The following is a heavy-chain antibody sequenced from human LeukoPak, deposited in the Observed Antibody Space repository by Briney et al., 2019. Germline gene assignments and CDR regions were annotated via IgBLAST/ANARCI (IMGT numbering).Heavy chain of an antibody. Sequence: PSETLSLTCAVSGDSVFSYYRSWIRQPPGKGLEWIGYIDTSGSTSYNSSLKSRVTISVDTSKNHLSLNLTSVTAADTAVYYCARRAANSWHFDYWGQGSLVTVSS. J-gene: IGHJ4*02. D-gene: IGHD2-15*01. V-gene: IGHV4-4*09. CDR1: GDSVFSYY. CDR3: ARRAANSWHFDY. CDR2: IDTSGST.